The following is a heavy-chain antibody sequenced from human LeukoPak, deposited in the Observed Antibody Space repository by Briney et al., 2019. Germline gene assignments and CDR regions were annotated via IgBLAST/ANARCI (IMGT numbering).Heavy chain of an antibody. J-gene: IGHJ4*02. Sequence: SETLSLTCTVSGDFLSNGAYYWVWIRQAPGKGLAWIGSIYYSGSTFYNASFESRVTMSLDTSKYQFSLKLSSVTAADTAVYYCASLCQVTTCAKFEYWGQGILVTVSS. V-gene: IGHV4-39*01. CDR1: GDFLSNGAYY. D-gene: IGHD4-17*01. CDR2: IYYSGST. CDR3: ASLCQVTTCAKFEY.